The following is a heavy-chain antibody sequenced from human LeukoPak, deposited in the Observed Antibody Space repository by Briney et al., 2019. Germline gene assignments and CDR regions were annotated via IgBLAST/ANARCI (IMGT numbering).Heavy chain of an antibody. J-gene: IGHJ5*02. V-gene: IGHV4-61*01. CDR1: GGSVSSGSYY. CDR2: IYYSGST. Sequence: PSETLSLTCTVSGGSVSSGSYYWSWIRQPPGKGLEWIGYIYYSGSTNYNPSLKSRVTISVDTSKNQFSLKLSSVTAADTAVYYCARDSRYDTSWGQGTLVTVSS. CDR3: ARDSRYDTS. D-gene: IGHD3-22*01.